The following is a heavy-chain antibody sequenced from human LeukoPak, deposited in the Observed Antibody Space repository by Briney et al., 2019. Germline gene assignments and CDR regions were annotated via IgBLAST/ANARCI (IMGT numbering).Heavy chain of an antibody. CDR2: IIPIFGTA. D-gene: IGHD1-1*01. Sequence: ASVKVSCTASGGTFSSYAISWVRQAPGQGLEWMGGIIPIFGTANYAQKFQGRVTITADESTSTAYMELSGLRSEDTAVYYCASEPPTGPLEGDYWGQGTLVTVSS. V-gene: IGHV1-69*13. CDR3: ASEPPTGPLEGDY. J-gene: IGHJ4*02. CDR1: GGTFSSYA.